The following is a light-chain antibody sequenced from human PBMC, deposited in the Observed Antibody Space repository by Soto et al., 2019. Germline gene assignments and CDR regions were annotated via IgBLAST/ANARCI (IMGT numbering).Light chain of an antibody. CDR2: HNN. J-gene: IGLJ2*01. Sequence: NFMLTQPHSVSESPGKTVTISCTRSSGSIASKYVQWYQQRPGSAPTTVIYHNNQRPSGVPDRFSGSIDSSSNSASLIISGLKTEDEADYHCQSYDDNSVVFGGGTKLTVL. CDR1: SGSIASKY. CDR3: QSYDDNSVV. V-gene: IGLV6-57*04.